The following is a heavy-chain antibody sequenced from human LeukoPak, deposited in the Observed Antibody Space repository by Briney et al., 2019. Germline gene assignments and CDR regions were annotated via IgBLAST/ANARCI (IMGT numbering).Heavy chain of an antibody. CDR3: ARGPQWGTYQLPFDY. Sequence: PSETLSLTCTVSGDSMSSYYWSWIRQPPGKGLEYIGHISYSGSTYYNPSLKSRVTISVDTSKNQYSLKLSSVTAADTAAYYCARGPQWGTYQLPFDYWGQGTLVTVSS. CDR2: ISYSGST. J-gene: IGHJ4*02. CDR1: GDSMSSYY. V-gene: IGHV4-59*12. D-gene: IGHD2-2*01.